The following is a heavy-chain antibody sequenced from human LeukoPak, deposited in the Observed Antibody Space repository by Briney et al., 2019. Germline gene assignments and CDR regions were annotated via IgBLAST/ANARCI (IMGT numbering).Heavy chain of an antibody. CDR3: ARVGLELYDAFDI. Sequence: ASVKVSCKASGYTFTGYYMHWVRQAPGQGLECMGWINPNSGGTNYAQKFQGRVTMTRDTSISTAYMELSRLRSDDTAVYYCARVGLELYDAFDIWGQGTMVTVSS. CDR1: GYTFTGYY. CDR2: INPNSGGT. V-gene: IGHV1-2*02. D-gene: IGHD1-1*01. J-gene: IGHJ3*02.